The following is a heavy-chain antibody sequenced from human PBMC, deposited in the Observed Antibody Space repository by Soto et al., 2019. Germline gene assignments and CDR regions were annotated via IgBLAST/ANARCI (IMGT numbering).Heavy chain of an antibody. CDR1: GFSLSNTKMG. J-gene: IGHJ5*02. Sequence: QVTLKESGPVLVKPTETLTLTCTVSGFSLSNTKMGVSWIRQPPGKALEWLAHIFSTDEKSSSASLKSRLTVSKDTSKSQVVLTMTNMDPVDTATYYCARLYSGSFGRRFDPWGQGTLVTVSS. CDR3: ARLYSGSFGRRFDP. CDR2: IFSTDEK. V-gene: IGHV2-26*01. D-gene: IGHD6-13*01.